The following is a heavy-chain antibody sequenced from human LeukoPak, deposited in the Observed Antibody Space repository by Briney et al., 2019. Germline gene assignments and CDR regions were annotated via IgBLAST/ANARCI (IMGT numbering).Heavy chain of an antibody. D-gene: IGHD2-15*01. CDR3: ARDPGYCSGGSCYGDAFDI. J-gene: IGHJ3*02. V-gene: IGHV4-30-2*01. CDR2: IYHSGST. Sequence: SQTLSLTCAVSGGSISGGGYSWSWIRQPPGKGLEWIGYIYHSGSTYYNPSLKSRVTISVDRSKNQFSLKLSSVTAADTAVYYCARDPGYCSGGSCYGDAFDIWGQGTMVTVSS. CDR1: GGSISGGGYS.